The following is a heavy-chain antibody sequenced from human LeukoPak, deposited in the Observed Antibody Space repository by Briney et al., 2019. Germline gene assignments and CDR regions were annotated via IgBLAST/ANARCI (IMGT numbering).Heavy chain of an antibody. V-gene: IGHV1-2*02. CDR1: GTAFTGHN. CDR2: INLGTGGT. CDR3: ARDPSPSCLNDCSYYLDY. D-gene: IGHD2-21*02. J-gene: IGHJ4*02. Sequence: ASVKLSCKASGTAFTGHNMHWVRQAPGQGLEWMGWINLGTGGTHYAQKFQGRVTVTRGTSINTVDMELTRLRSDDTAVYYCARDPSPSCLNDCSYYLDYWGQGALVTVSS.